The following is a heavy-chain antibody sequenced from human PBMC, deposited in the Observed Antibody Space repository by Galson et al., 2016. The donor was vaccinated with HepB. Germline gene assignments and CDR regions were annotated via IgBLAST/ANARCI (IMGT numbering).Heavy chain of an antibody. Sequence: SETLSLTCGVYGGSFNDHYWSWIRQPPGKGLEWIGELNYAGFTKYNPSLKSRVTISVDTSKNQFSLKLHSTSAAETAVYFCARVAVAATNWFESWGQGTLVTVSS. CDR2: LNYAGFT. V-gene: IGHV4-34*01. D-gene: IGHD2-15*01. CDR3: ARVAVAATNWFES. J-gene: IGHJ5*01. CDR1: GGSFNDHY.